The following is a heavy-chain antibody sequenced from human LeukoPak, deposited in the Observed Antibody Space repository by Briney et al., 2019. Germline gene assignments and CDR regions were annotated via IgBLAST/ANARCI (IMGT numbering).Heavy chain of an antibody. J-gene: IGHJ3*02. Sequence: QPGGSLRLSCAASGFTVSSNYMSWVRQAPGKGLEWVSGISWNSGSIGYADSVKGRFTISRDNAKNSLYLQMSSLRIEDTALYYCAKDLYCSSISCYTGAFDIWGQGTMVTVS. CDR3: AKDLYCSSISCYTGAFDI. CDR1: GFTVSSNY. V-gene: IGHV3-9*01. D-gene: IGHD2-2*02. CDR2: ISWNSGSI.